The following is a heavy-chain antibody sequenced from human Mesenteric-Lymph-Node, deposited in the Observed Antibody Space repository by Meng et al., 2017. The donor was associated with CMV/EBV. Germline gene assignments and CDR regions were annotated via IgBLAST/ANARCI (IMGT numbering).Heavy chain of an antibody. CDR2: IWYDGKNK. D-gene: IGHD7-27*01. CDR1: AFTFSTYG. Sequence: GESLKISCEASAFTFSTYGMHWVRQAPGKGLEWVAYIWYDGKNKDYADSVKGRFTISRDNSKNTLYLQMNSLRPEDTAVYYCARARLGINDYWGQGTLVTVSS. V-gene: IGHV3-30*02. J-gene: IGHJ4*02. CDR3: ARARLGINDY.